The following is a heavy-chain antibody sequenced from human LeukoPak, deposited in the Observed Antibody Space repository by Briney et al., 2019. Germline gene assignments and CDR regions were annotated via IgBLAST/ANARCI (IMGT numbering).Heavy chain of an antibody. CDR3: ARALPRAYCGGDCYCFDY. J-gene: IGHJ4*02. CDR1: GFTFSSYW. Sequence: GGSLRLSCAASGFTFSSYWMHWVRQAPGKGLVWVSRINSDGSSTSYADSVKGRFTISRDNAKNTLYLQMNSLRAEDTAVYYCARALPRAYCGGDCYCFDYWGQGTLVTVSS. V-gene: IGHV3-74*01. D-gene: IGHD2-21*01. CDR2: INSDGSST.